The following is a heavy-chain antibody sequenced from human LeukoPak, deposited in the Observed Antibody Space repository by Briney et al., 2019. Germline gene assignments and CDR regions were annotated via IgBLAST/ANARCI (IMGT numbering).Heavy chain of an antibody. J-gene: IGHJ4*02. CDR3: AKAVAAATGVEYYFDY. CDR1: GFTFSSYA. CDR2: IGGSGAGT. V-gene: IGHV3-23*01. D-gene: IGHD2-15*01. Sequence: GGSLRLSCAASGFTFSSYAMTWVRQATGKGLEWVSTIGGSGAGTYYADSVKGRFTISRDNSKNTLYLQMNSLRAEDTAVFYCAKAVAAATGVEYYFDYWGQGTLVTVSS.